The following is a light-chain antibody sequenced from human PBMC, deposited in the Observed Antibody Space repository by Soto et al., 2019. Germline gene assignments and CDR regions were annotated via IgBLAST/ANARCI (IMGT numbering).Light chain of an antibody. CDR2: AAS. J-gene: IGKJ4*01. V-gene: IGKV1D-16*01. CDR1: QNISGW. CDR3: QLYNTLPLT. Sequence: DLQMTQSPSSLSASVGDRVTITCRASQNISGWLVWYQQKPEKAPKSLIFAASNLESGVPSRFSGSGSGTDFTLTIDGLQPEDFATYYCQLYNTLPLTFGGGTKVEIK.